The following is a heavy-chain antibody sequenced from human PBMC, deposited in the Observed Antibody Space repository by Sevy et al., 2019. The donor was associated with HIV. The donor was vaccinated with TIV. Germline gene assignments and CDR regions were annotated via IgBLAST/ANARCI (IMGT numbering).Heavy chain of an antibody. V-gene: IGHV3-30-3*01. CDR3: ARDQEWVVSLNYFDY. J-gene: IGHJ4*02. Sequence: GESLKISCAASGFTSSSYAMHWVRQAPGKGLEWVAVISYDGSNKYYADSVKGRFTISRDNSKNTLYLQMNSLRAEDTAVYYCARDQEWVVSLNYFDYWGQGTLVTVSS. CDR1: GFTSSSYA. CDR2: ISYDGSNK. D-gene: IGHD1-26*01.